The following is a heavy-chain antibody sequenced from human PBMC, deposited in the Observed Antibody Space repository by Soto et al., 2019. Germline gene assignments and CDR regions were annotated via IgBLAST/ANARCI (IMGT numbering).Heavy chain of an antibody. D-gene: IGHD6-6*01. J-gene: IGHJ4*02. Sequence: QVQLVQSGGEVKKPGASVEVSCRTSGYMFTTYGMSWVRQAPGQGLEWMAWISAYNGNKKYAQRFQGRVTMPTTTPTSTISMNLRNLTSNDPGKYFCARTGGGMAARPLEYWGQGTLVTVSS. V-gene: IGHV1-18*04. CDR1: GYMFTTYG. CDR3: ARTGGGMAARPLEY. CDR2: ISAYNGNK.